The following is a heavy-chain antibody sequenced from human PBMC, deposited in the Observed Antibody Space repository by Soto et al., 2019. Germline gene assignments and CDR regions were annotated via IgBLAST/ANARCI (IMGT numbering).Heavy chain of an antibody. D-gene: IGHD2-8*02. CDR2: IYYSGST. J-gene: IGHJ4*02. Sequence: SETLSLTCTVSGGSISSYYWSWIRQPPGKGLEWIGYIYYSGSTNYNPSLRSRVTISVDTSKNQFSLKLSSVTAADTAVYYCARDKITGLFDYWGQGTLVTVSS. CDR3: ARDKITGLFDY. V-gene: IGHV4-59*01. CDR1: GGSISSYY.